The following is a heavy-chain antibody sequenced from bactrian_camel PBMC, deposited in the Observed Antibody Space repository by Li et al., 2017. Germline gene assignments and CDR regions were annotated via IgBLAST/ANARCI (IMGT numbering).Heavy chain of an antibody. D-gene: IGHD3*01. CDR1: GHSRGSNC. CDR2: IRRSGGET. J-gene: IGHJ4*01. V-gene: IGHV3-3*01. Sequence: VQLVESGGGSVQTGGSLRLSCVVSGHSRGSNCVGWYRLPPGRAPAEREGIAAIRRSGGETWYAGSVKGRFTISRDSAKNTVYLQMNSLQPDDAGVYYCAAEPKGSRRWVGYAWKCQGQGTQVTVS.